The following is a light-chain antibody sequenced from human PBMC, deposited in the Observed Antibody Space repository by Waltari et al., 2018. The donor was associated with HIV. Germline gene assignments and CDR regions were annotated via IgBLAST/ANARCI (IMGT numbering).Light chain of an antibody. CDR2: RDN. Sequence: QSVLTQPPSVSGTPGPRLTTSSSGSTSNIGSNYVYWYQQLPETAPKLLIYRDNQRPSGVPDRFSGSKSGTSASLAINGLRSEDEADYYCAAWDDTLSGQGVFGGGTKLTVL. J-gene: IGLJ2*01. CDR3: AAWDDTLSGQGV. CDR1: TSNIGSNY. V-gene: IGLV1-47*01.